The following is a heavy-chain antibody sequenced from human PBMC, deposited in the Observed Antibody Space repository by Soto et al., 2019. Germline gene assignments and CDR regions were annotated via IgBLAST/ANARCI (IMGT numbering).Heavy chain of an antibody. CDR3: GHRRDVATRCWFDP. J-gene: IGHJ5*02. CDR1: GFSLSSGGGA. D-gene: IGHD6-6*01. CDR2: IYASGGT. Sequence: QITLKESGPTLVKSTQTLTLTCTFSGFSLSSGGGAVGWIRQPPGKALEWLAIIYASGGTHYSPSLKTRLTITKDTSKNQVVLTMTNMDPVDTATYYCGHRRDVATRCWFDPWGQGILVTVS. V-gene: IGHV2-5*01.